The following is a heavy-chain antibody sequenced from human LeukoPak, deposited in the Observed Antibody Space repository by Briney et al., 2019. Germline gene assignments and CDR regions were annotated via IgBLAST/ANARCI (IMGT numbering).Heavy chain of an antibody. CDR1: GDSISSGTYS. J-gene: IGHJ5*02. D-gene: IGHD3-10*01. CDR3: ARELWFANAPGSWLDP. Sequence: SQTLSLTCVVSGDSISSGTYSWSWIRQPPGKGLEWIGYIFHTGSTFYNPSLKSRVTISVDTSKNQFSLRLNSVTAADTAVYCCARELWFANAPGSWLDPWGQGTLVTVSS. V-gene: IGHV4-30-2*01. CDR2: IFHTGST.